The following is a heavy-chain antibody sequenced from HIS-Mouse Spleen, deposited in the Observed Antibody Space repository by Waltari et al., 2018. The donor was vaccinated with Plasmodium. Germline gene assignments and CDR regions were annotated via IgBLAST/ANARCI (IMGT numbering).Heavy chain of an antibody. CDR2: IYYSGST. CDR1: GGSIRSRSYY. Sequence: QLQLQESGPGLVKPSETLSLTCTVSGGSIRSRSYYWGGIRQPPGKGLEVIGSIYYSGSTYYNPSLKSRVTISVDTSKNQFSLKLSSVTAADTAVYYCARRGGSYYYFDYWGQGTLVTVSS. D-gene: IGHD1-26*01. V-gene: IGHV4-39*01. J-gene: IGHJ4*02. CDR3: ARRGGSYYYFDY.